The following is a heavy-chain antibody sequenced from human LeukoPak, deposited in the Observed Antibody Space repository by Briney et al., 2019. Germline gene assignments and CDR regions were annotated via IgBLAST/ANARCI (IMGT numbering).Heavy chain of an antibody. V-gene: IGHV1-69*13. CDR2: IIPIFGTA. Sequence: ASVKVSCKASGYIFTNYAINWMRQAPGQGLEWMGGIIPIFGTANYAQKFQGRVTITADESTSTAYMELSSLRSEDTAVYYCASADTASKGMDVWGQGTTVTVSS. D-gene: IGHD5-18*01. CDR1: GYIFTNYA. CDR3: ASADTASKGMDV. J-gene: IGHJ6*02.